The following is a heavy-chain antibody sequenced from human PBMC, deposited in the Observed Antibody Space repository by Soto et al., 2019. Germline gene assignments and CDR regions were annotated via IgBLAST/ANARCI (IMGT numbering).Heavy chain of an antibody. J-gene: IGHJ3*02. CDR1: GFTFSSYA. V-gene: IGHV3-23*01. Sequence: EVQLLESGGGLVQHGGSLRLSCAASGFTFSSYAMSWVRQAPGKGLEWVSAISGSGGSTYYADSVKGRFTISRDNSKNKLYLQMNSLRAEDTAVYYCAKVSQLLWFGEFSLSIAFDIWGQGTMVTVSS. CDR3: AKVSQLLWFGEFSLSIAFDI. CDR2: ISGSGGST. D-gene: IGHD3-10*01.